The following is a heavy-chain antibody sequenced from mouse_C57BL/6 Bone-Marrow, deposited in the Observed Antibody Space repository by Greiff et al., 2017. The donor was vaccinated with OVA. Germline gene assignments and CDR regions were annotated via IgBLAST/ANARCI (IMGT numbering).Heavy chain of an antibody. Sequence: EVMLVESGGGLVKPGGSLKLSCAASGFTFSSYAMSWVRQTPEKRLEWVATISDGGSYTYYPDNVKGRFTISRDNAKNNLYLQMSHLKSEDTAMYYGARGLPTIVTWYFDVWGTGTTVTVSS. CDR3: ARGLPTIVTWYFDV. CDR1: GFTFSSYA. J-gene: IGHJ1*03. CDR2: ISDGGSYT. V-gene: IGHV5-4*03. D-gene: IGHD2-5*01.